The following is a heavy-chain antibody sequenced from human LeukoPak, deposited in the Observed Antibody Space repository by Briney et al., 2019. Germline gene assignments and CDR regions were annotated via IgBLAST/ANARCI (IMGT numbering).Heavy chain of an antibody. CDR1: GFTFSSYA. D-gene: IGHD2-15*01. Sequence: PGGSLRLSCAASGFTFSSYAMHWVRQVPGKGLEWVSSISSSSSYIYYADSVKGRFTISRDNAKNSLFLQMNSLRAEDTAVYYCATLSTGIVVGVFDYWGQGTLVTVSS. V-gene: IGHV3-21*01. J-gene: IGHJ4*02. CDR2: ISSSSSYI. CDR3: ATLSTGIVVGVFDY.